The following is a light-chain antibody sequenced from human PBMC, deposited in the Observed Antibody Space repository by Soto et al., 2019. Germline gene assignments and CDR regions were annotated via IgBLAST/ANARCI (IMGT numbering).Light chain of an antibody. V-gene: IGKV3-20*01. J-gene: IGKJ1*01. CDR2: GAS. CDR1: QSVSSSY. Sequence: EIVLTQSPGTLSLSPGERATLSYRASQSVSSSYLAWYQQKPGQAPRLLIYGASSRATGIPDRFSGSGSGTDFTLTISRLEPEDFAVYYCQQYGSSPLTVGQGTKVEIK. CDR3: QQYGSSPLT.